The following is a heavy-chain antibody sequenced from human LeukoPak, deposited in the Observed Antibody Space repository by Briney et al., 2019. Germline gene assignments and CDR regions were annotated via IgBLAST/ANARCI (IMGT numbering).Heavy chain of an antibody. J-gene: IGHJ4*01. V-gene: IGHV3-23*01. CDR2: LSGSGITT. D-gene: IGHD6-19*01. CDR1: GFNFSNSA. Sequence: GGSLRLSCAASGFNFSNSAMSWVRQAPGKGRERVSTLSGSGITTYYADSVRGRFTISRDNSKNTLYLQMKSLRAEDTAVYYCAKGIYSSGWSYFDYWGHGTLVTVSS. CDR3: AKGIYSSGWSYFDY.